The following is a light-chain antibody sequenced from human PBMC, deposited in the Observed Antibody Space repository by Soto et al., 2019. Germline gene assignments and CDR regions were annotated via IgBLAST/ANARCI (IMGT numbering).Light chain of an antibody. V-gene: IGKV1-27*01. Sequence: DIQMTQSPSSLSASVGDRITITCRSSKGTSNFLAWYQQKPGKVAKLLISAASTLQSGVPSRFSGSGSGTDFTLTIISLQPEDVATYYCQKYSSVITFGQGTRLEIK. CDR2: AAS. CDR1: KGTSNF. CDR3: QKYSSVIT. J-gene: IGKJ5*01.